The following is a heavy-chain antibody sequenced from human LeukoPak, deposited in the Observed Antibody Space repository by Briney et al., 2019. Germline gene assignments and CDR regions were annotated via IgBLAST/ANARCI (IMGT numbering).Heavy chain of an antibody. CDR2: INWNSGII. V-gene: IGHV3-9*01. J-gene: IGHJ4*02. D-gene: IGHD4-17*01. CDR1: GFIFDDYS. CDR3: AKRQARGAFDY. Sequence: GGSLRLSCVASGFIFDDYSMYWVRRAPGKGLEWVSGINWNSGIIFYADSVKGRFTMSRDNAKSSLYLQMNSLRTEDTAFYYCAKRQARGAFDYWGQGTLVPVSS.